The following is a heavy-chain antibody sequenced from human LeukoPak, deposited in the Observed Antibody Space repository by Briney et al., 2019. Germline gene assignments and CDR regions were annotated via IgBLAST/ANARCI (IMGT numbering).Heavy chain of an antibody. Sequence: SETLSLTCAVYGGSFSGYYWSWIRQPPGKGLEWIGEINHSGSTNYNPSLKSRVTISVDTSKNQFSLKLSSVTAADTAVYYCARGRHYYDSRWFHPEAPIDYWGQGTLVTVSS. CDR2: INHSGST. D-gene: IGHD3-22*01. J-gene: IGHJ4*02. CDR3: ARGRHYYDSRWFHPEAPIDY. CDR1: GGSFSGYY. V-gene: IGHV4-34*01.